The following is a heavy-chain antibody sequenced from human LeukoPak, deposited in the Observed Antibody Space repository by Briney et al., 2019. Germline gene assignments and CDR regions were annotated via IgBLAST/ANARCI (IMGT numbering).Heavy chain of an antibody. CDR3: ARDATTENFDY. D-gene: IGHD1-26*01. Sequence: KPGVSLRLSCAASGFTFSSYSMNWVRQAPGKGLEWVSSISSSSSYIYYADSVKGRFTISRDNAKNSLYLQMNSLRAEDTAVYYCARDATTENFDYWGQGTLVTVSS. J-gene: IGHJ4*02. CDR1: GFTFSSYS. V-gene: IGHV3-21*01. CDR2: ISSSSSYI.